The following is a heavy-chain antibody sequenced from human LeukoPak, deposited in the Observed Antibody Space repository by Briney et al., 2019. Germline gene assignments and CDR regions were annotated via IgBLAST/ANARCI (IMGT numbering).Heavy chain of an antibody. J-gene: IGHJ4*02. D-gene: IGHD6-6*01. CDR2: IYYSGST. Sequence: SETLSLTCTVSGGSISSYYWSWIRQPPGKGLEWIGYIYYSGSTNYNPSLKSRVTISVDTSKNQFSLKLSSVTAADTAVYYCARGSYSSSFLSFDYWGQGTLVTVSS. V-gene: IGHV4-59*01. CDR3: ARGSYSSSFLSFDY. CDR1: GGSISSYY.